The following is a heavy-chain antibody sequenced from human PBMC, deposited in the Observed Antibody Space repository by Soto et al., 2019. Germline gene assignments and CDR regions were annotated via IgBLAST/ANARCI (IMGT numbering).Heavy chain of an antibody. Sequence: GGSLRLSCAASGFTFRRNNMNWVRQAPGKGLEWVASISSSADYLYYADSVKGRFIISRDNLQNSLFLQINNLRSNDTAVYYFVRGVDDEDGGADPWFFFVNWGQGTLVTVFS. J-gene: IGHJ4*02. D-gene: IGHD3-10*01. V-gene: IGHV3-21*01. CDR1: GFTFRRNN. CDR2: ISSSADYL. CDR3: VRGVDDEDGGADPWFFFVN.